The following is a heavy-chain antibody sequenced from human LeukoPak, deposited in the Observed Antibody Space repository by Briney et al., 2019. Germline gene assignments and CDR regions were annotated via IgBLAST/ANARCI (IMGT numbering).Heavy chain of an antibody. CDR2: INHSGST. CDR1: GGSFSGYY. CDR3: ARLHYYDNSGPGPAFDI. V-gene: IGHV4-34*01. J-gene: IGHJ3*02. Sequence: PSETLSLTCAVYGGSFSGYYWSWIRQPPGKGLEWIGEINHSGSTNYNPSLKSRVTISVDTSKNQFSLKLSSVTAADTAVYYCARLHYYDNSGPGPAFDIWGQGTMVTVSS. D-gene: IGHD3-22*01.